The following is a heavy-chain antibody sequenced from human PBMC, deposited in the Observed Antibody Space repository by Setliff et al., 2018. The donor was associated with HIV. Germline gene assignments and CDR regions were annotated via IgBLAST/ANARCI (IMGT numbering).Heavy chain of an antibody. V-gene: IGHV3-23*01. CDR1: GFNFRDYY. CDR2: ISASGGST. CDR3: ARGGYSSGLEY. J-gene: IGHJ4*02. D-gene: IGHD6-19*01. Sequence: GGSLRLSCAASGFNFRDYYMTWIRQAPGKGLEWVSAISASGGSTYYADSVKGRFTISRDNSKNTLYLQMNSLRAEDTAVYYCARGGYSSGLEYWGQGTLVTVSS.